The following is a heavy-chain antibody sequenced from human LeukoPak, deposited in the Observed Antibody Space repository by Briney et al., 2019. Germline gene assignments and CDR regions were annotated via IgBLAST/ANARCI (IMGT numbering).Heavy chain of an antibody. CDR3: ASSSNYYGSGSYFV. CDR1: GGSISSTSYY. D-gene: IGHD3-10*01. CDR2: IYYSGST. V-gene: IGHV4-39*07. Sequence: SETLSLTCTVSGGSISSTSYYWGWIRQPPGKGLEWIGSIYYSGSTFYSPSLKSRVTMSVDTSKNQFSLKLSSVTAADTAVYYCASSSNYYGSGSYFVWGQGTLVTVSS. J-gene: IGHJ4*02.